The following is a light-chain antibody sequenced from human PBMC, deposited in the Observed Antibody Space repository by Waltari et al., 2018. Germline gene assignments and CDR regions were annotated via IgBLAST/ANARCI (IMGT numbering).Light chain of an antibody. CDR3: SSYTSSSTRV. J-gene: IGLJ1*01. V-gene: IGLV2-14*03. CDR1: SSDVGGYNY. Sequence: QSALTQPASVSGSPGQSITISCTGTSSDVGGYNYVSWYQQHPGKAPKLMFYDVSKRPSGVSNRFSGSKSGNAASLTISGLQAEDEADYYCSSYTSSSTRVFGTGTKVTVL. CDR2: DVS.